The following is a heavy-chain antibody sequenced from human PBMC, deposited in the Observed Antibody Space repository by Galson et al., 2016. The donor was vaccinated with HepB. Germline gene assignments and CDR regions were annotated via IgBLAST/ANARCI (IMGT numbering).Heavy chain of an antibody. V-gene: IGHV3-7*03. J-gene: IGHJ5*02. CDR2: IKHDGSEK. CDR1: GFTFNNYW. CDR3: ARITRYSRGPGYRLDP. D-gene: IGHD6-13*01. Sequence: SLRLSCAASGFTFNNYWMSWVRQAPGKGLEWVANIKHDGSEKYYVDSVKGRFTISRDNSRNSVYLQMNSLGAGDTALYYCARITRYSRGPGYRLDPWGQGTLVTVSS.